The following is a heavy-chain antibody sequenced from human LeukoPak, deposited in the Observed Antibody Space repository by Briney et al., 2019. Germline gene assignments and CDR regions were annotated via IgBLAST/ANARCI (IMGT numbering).Heavy chain of an antibody. CDR2: IYYSGST. CDR3: ARDVVGAVAFDI. CDR1: GGSISSYY. Sequence: SETLSLTCTVSGGSISSYYWSWIRQPPGKGLEWIGYIYYSGSTNYNPSLKSRVTISVDTSKNQFSLKLSSVTAADTAVYYCARDVVGAVAFDIWGQGTWSPSLQ. J-gene: IGHJ3*02. V-gene: IGHV4-59*01. D-gene: IGHD1-26*01.